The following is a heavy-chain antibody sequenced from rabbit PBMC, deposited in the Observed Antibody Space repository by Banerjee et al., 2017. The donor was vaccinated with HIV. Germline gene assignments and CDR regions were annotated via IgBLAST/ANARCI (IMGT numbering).Heavy chain of an antibody. CDR3: ARSNTYYGMDL. Sequence: QEQLVESGGGLVQPGGSLTLTCTASGFSFSSSYYMNWVRQAPGKGLEYIGYITYRGSAYYASWVNGRFTISRENTQNTLYLQLNSLTAADTATYFCARSNTYYGMDLWGPGTLVTVS. J-gene: IGHJ6*01. CDR2: ITYRGSA. V-gene: IGHV1S29*01. CDR1: GFSFSSSYY.